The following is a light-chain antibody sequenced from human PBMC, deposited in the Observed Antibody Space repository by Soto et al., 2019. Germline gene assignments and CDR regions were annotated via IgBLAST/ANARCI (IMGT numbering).Light chain of an antibody. CDR1: QGIGTY. V-gene: IGKV1-9*01. CDR3: QQVNSHPLT. CDR2: AAS. J-gene: IGKJ4*01. Sequence: DIQLTQSSSFLSASVGDRVTITCRASQGIGTYVAWYQQKPGTAPHLLIYAASTLQSGVPSRFSGSGSGTEFPLTISSLQPEDFATYYCQQVNSHPLTFGGGTKV.